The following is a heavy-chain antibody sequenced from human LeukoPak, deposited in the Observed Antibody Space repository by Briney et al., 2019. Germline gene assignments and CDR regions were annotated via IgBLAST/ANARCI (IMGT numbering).Heavy chain of an antibody. V-gene: IGHV3-53*01. CDR1: GFIVSSSY. D-gene: IGHD3-3*01. J-gene: IGHJ4*02. CDR2: IYSDGRT. CDR3: ASVYYDFWSGYYNY. Sequence: GGSLRLSCAASGFIVSSSYMGWVRQAPGKGLEWVSYIYSDGRTFYADSVKGRFTTSRDSSKNTLYLQMNSLRAEDTAVYYCASVYYDFWSGYYNYWGQGTLVTVSS.